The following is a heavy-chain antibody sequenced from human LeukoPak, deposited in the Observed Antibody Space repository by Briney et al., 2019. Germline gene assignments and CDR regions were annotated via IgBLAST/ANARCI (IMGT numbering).Heavy chain of an antibody. CDR2: IWYDGSKE. D-gene: IGHD5-18*01. CDR3: ARGYSDVGGDYGMDV. Sequence: GRSLRLSCAASGFTFRSNGMNWVRQAPGKGLEWVAIIWYDGSKEYYADSVKGRFTISRDNSKNTVYLQMDSLRAEDTAVYYCARGYSDVGGDYGMDVWGQGTTVTVSS. J-gene: IGHJ6*02. CDR1: GFTFRSNG. V-gene: IGHV3-33*01.